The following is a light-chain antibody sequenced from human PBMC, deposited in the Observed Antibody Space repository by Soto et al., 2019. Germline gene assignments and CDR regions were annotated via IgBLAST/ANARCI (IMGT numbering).Light chain of an antibody. V-gene: IGKV3-11*01. CDR3: QQRINWPLT. CDR2: DTY. Sequence: EIVLTQSPATLSLSPGERATLSCRASQSVDSYLAWYQQKPGQSPRLLIYDTYYRVTGITARFSGSGSGTDFTLTISSLEPEDFAVYFCQQRINWPLTVGGGTKVDIK. J-gene: IGKJ4*01. CDR1: QSVDSY.